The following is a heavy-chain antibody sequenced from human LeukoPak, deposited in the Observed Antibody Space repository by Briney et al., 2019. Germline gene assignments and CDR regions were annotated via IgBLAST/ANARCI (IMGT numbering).Heavy chain of an antibody. CDR1: GFTFSSYA. J-gene: IGHJ6*02. Sequence: GGSLRLSCAASGFTFSSYAMSWVRQAPGKGLEWVSAISGSGGSTYYADSVKGRFTIPRDNPKNTLYLQMNSLRAEDTAVYYCAKFSQSFGVVSYYYGMDVWGQGTTVTVSS. D-gene: IGHD3-3*01. V-gene: IGHV3-23*01. CDR2: ISGSGGST. CDR3: AKFSQSFGVVSYYYGMDV.